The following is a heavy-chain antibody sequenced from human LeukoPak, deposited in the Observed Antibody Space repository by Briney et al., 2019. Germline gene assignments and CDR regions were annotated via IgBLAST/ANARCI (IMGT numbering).Heavy chain of an antibody. D-gene: IGHD6-19*01. Sequence: GGSLRLSCAASGFTFSSYAMHWVRQAPGKGLEWVAVTSYDGTNKYYADSVKGRFTISRDNSKNTLYLQMNSLRAEDTAVYYCAKDPPSGSGWYTYFDYWGQGTLVTVSS. CDR1: GFTFSSYA. CDR3: AKDPPSGSGWYTYFDY. CDR2: TSYDGTNK. V-gene: IGHV3-30-3*01. J-gene: IGHJ4*02.